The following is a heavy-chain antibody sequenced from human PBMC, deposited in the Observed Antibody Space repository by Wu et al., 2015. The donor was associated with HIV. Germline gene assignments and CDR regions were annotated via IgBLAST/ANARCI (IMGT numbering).Heavy chain of an antibody. D-gene: IGHD3-22*01. CDR3: ARARLLNPDYYDHGGYCDAFDI. Sequence: QVQMVQSGTEVKKPGASVKISCKTSGYFFIDHYVHWLRQAPGQGPEWMGLINPSGGVTSYAQKFQGRVTVTSDTLTRTVLLKLSSLRSDDTAAYYCARARLLNPDYYDHGGYCDAFDIWGQGTMITVSS. CDR2: INPSGGVT. V-gene: IGHV1-46*01. J-gene: IGHJ3*02. CDR1: GYFFIDHY.